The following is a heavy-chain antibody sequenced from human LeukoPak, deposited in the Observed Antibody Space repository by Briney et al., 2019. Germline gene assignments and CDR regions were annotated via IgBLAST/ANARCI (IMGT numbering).Heavy chain of an antibody. J-gene: IGHJ4*02. CDR2: INSDGSWT. Sequence: GGSLRLSCAASGNHWIHWVRQAPGKGLVWVSHINSDGSWTSYADSVKGRFTISRDNSKNTLYLQMNSLRAEDTAVYYCAKKFTGTTVISGDYFDYWGQGTLVTVSS. CDR3: AKKFTGTTVISGDYFDY. V-gene: IGHV3-74*01. CDR1: GNHW. D-gene: IGHD4-17*01.